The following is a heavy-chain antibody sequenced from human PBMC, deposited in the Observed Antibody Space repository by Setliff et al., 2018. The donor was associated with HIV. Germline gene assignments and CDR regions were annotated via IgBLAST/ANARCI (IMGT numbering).Heavy chain of an antibody. CDR1: GGTFSNYT. CDR3: ARGVVENHNMDV. D-gene: IGHD3-3*01. Sequence: GASVKVSCKVSGGTFSNYTVNWVRQAPGQGLEWMGEIIPMFGTANYAQKLQGRVTISADESTSTAHMELSSLTAEDTAVYYCARGVVENHNMDVWGKGTTVTVSS. J-gene: IGHJ6*03. CDR2: IIPMFGTA. V-gene: IGHV1-69*13.